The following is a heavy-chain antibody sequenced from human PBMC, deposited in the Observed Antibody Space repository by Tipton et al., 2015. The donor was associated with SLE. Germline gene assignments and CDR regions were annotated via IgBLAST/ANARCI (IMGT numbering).Heavy chain of an antibody. D-gene: IGHD4-11*01. V-gene: IGHV4-59*12. J-gene: IGHJ5*02. Sequence: TLSLTCTVSGGSISSYYWSWIRQPPGKGLEWIGSIYYSGSTYYNPSLKSRVTISVDTSKNQFSLKLSSVTAADTAVYYCARDSPHYSNYVSWFDPWGQGTLVTVSS. CDR2: IYYSGST. CDR1: GGSISSYY. CDR3: ARDSPHYSNYVSWFDP.